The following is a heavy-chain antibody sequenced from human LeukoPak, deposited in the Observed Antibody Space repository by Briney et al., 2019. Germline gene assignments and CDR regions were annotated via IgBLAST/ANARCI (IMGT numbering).Heavy chain of an antibody. D-gene: IGHD6-19*01. J-gene: IGHJ3*02. Sequence: GASVKVSCKASGGTFSSYAISWVRQAPGQGLEWMGGIIPIFGTANYAQKFQGRVTITTDESTSRAYMELSSLRSEDTAVYYCARDYSSGWPDAFDIWGQGTMVTVSS. V-gene: IGHV1-69*05. CDR1: GGTFSSYA. CDR2: IIPIFGTA. CDR3: ARDYSSGWPDAFDI.